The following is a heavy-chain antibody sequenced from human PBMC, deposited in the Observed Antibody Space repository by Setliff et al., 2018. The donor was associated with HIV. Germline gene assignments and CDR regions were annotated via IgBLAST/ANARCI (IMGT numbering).Heavy chain of an antibody. Sequence: KPSETLSLTCTVSGGSISNSRYYWSWIRQPPGKGLEWIGSIYYSGSTYYNPSLKSRVTISGDTPKNQFSLKLSSVTAADAAVYYCASRVYYYDSNNFLREEGFDPWGQGTLVTVSS. CDR1: GGSISNSRYY. CDR3: ASRVYYYDSNNFLREEGFDP. CDR2: IYYSGST. D-gene: IGHD3-22*01. J-gene: IGHJ5*02. V-gene: IGHV4-39*01.